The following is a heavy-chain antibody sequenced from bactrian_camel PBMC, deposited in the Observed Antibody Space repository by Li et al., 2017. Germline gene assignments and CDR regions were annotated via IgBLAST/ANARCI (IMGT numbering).Heavy chain of an antibody. CDR3: AAPRILSYYHEYDYGVEYIY. D-gene: IGHD4*01. CDR2: IYTGDGRT. J-gene: IGHJ4*01. Sequence: HVQLVESGGGLVQPGGSLTLSCAASGFTFSNNWMHWVRQAPGKGLEWVSTIYTGDGRTKSADSVKGRFTMSRDNAKNTLYLQLNSLKTEDTAMYYCAAPRILSYYHEYDYGVEYIYWGQGTQVTVS. CDR1: GFTFSNNW. V-gene: IGHV3S1*01.